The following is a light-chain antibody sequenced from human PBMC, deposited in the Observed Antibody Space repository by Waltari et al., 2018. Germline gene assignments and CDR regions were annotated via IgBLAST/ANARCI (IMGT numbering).Light chain of an antibody. J-gene: IGLJ3*02. V-gene: IGLV8-61*01. CDR1: SGSVSTNNY. Sequence: QTVVTQEPSFSVSPGGTVTLTCGLSSGSVSTNNYPSWYQQTPGQAPRTLIYTTNPRSSGVPDRFSGSIRGNKAALTITGAQADDESDYYCVLYMGKGISVFGGGTKVTVL. CDR3: VLYMGKGISV. CDR2: TTN.